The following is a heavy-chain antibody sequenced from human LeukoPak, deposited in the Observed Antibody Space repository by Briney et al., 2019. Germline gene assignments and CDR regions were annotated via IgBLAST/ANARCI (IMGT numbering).Heavy chain of an antibody. V-gene: IGHV3-30*18. CDR1: GFTFSSYG. D-gene: IGHD3-3*01. Sequence: GGSLRLSCAASGFTFSSYGMHWVRQAPGKGLEWVAVISYGGSNKYYADSVKGRFTISRDNSKNTLYLQMNSLRAEDTAVYYCAKDHSTYDFWSGYSAGWFDPWGQGTLVTVSS. CDR2: ISYGGSNK. J-gene: IGHJ5*02. CDR3: AKDHSTYDFWSGYSAGWFDP.